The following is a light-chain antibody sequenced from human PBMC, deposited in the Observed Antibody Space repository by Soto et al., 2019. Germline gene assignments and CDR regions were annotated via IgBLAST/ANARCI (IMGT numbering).Light chain of an antibody. V-gene: IGKV3-20*01. J-gene: IGKJ5*01. CDR1: QSLSSSY. CDR3: QQYGSSLTT. Sequence: EIVLTQSPGTLSLSPGERATLSCRASQSLSSSYLAWYQQKPGQAPRLLIYGASSRATGIPDRFSGSGSGTDFTLTISRLETEDFAFYYCQQYGSSLTTFGQGTRLEI. CDR2: GAS.